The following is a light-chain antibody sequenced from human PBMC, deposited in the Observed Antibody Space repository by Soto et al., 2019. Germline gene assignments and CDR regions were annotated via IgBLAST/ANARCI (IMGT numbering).Light chain of an antibody. CDR1: QGVGTW. CDR3: QQGYSFPLS. CDR2: TAS. Sequence: DLQMTQSPSSVSASVGDRVTITCRASQGVGTWLAWFQQKPGEAPRLMIYTASTLHSGVPSRFRGSGSVTDFTLAITGLQPEDFATYYCQQGYSFPLSFGGGTEVEIK. J-gene: IGKJ4*01. V-gene: IGKV1-12*01.